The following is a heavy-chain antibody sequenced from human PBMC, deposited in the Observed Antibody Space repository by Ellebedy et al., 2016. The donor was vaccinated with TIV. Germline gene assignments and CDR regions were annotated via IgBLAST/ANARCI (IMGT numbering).Heavy chain of an antibody. D-gene: IGHD5-18*01. Sequence: MPSETLSLTCTVSGGSVSSSSNYWAWIRQPPGKGLEWIGSIYYTGPTYSNPSLKSRVTISVDTSKNQFSLKLSSVTAADTAVYYCARHSTRRQLWLEPFDYWGQGTLVTVSS. CDR3: ARHSTRRQLWLEPFDY. J-gene: IGHJ4*02. CDR1: GGSVSSSSNY. CDR2: IYYTGPT. V-gene: IGHV4-39*01.